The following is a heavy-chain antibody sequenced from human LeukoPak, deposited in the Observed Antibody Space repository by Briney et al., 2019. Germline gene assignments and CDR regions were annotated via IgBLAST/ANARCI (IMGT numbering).Heavy chain of an antibody. J-gene: IGHJ4*02. CDR2: IRSDGSST. Sequence: GGSLRLSCAASGFTFSTYWMHWVRQAPGKGLLWVSGIRSDGSSTIYADSVKGRFTISRDNARNTLYLQVNGLRAEDTAVYYCARDSSGWGFDYWGQGSLVTVSS. D-gene: IGHD6-25*01. CDR1: GFTFSTYW. CDR3: ARDSSGWGFDY. V-gene: IGHV3-74*01.